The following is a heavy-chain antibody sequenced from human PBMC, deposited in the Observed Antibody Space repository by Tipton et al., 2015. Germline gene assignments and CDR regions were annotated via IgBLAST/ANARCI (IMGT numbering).Heavy chain of an antibody. CDR3: ARLDLRDGSNWIAGDR. CDR2: IHYSGNS. Sequence: TLSLTCTVSGVSVNSYYWGWIRQPPGKGLEYIGYIHYSGNSNYNPSLKSRISMSVDTSKNQISLKMTSVTAADTAFYFCARLDLRDGSNWIAGDRRDRGTRITVSS. J-gene: IGHJ2*01. CDR1: GVSVNSYY. V-gene: IGHV4-59*02. D-gene: IGHD5-24*01.